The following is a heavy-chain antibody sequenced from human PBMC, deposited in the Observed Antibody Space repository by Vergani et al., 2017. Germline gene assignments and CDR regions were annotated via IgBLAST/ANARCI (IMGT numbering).Heavy chain of an antibody. CDR2: IRSKANSYAT. CDR3: AKGGYGSGSAHFDY. CDR1: GFTFSGSA. Sequence: EVQLVESGGGLVQPGGSLKLSCAASGFTFSGSAMHWVRQASGKGLEWVGRIRSKANSYATAYAASVKGRFTISRDDSKNTAYLQMNSLRAEDTAVYYCAKGGYGSGSAHFDYWGQGTLVTVSS. V-gene: IGHV3-73*02. D-gene: IGHD3-10*01. J-gene: IGHJ4*02.